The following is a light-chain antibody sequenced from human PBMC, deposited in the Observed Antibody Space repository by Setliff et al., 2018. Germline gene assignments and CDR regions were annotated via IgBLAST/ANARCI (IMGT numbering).Light chain of an antibody. CDR2: RNN. Sequence: QSVLTQPPSASGTPGQRVTISCSGSSSNIGSNTVNWYQQLPGTAPKLLIYRNNQRPSGVPDRFSGSKSGTSASLATSGLQSEDEADYYCAAWDDSLNGPVFGGGTKVTVL. CDR1: SSNIGSNT. CDR3: AAWDDSLNGPV. V-gene: IGLV1-44*01. J-gene: IGLJ2*01.